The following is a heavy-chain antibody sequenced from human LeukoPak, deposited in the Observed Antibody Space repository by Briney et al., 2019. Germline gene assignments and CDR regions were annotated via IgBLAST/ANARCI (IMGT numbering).Heavy chain of an antibody. J-gene: IGHJ4*02. CDR1: GYTFTAYG. V-gene: IGHV1-8*02. Sequence: GASVKVSCKSSGYTFTAYGITWVRQAPGQGLEWMGWMNPNSGNTGYAQKFQGRVTMTRNTSISTAYMVLSSLRSEDTAVYYCARGFEYSSGWRVWGQGTLVTVSS. CDR2: MNPNSGNT. CDR3: ARGFEYSSGWRV. D-gene: IGHD6-19*01.